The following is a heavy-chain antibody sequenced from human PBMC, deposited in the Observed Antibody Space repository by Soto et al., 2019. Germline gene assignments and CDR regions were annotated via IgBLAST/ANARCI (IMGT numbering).Heavy chain of an antibody. V-gene: IGHV4-31*03. CDR3: ARDQGHSYYYYYGMDV. CDR2: IYYSGST. J-gene: IGHJ6*02. Sequence: SETLSLTCTVSGGSISSGGYYWSWIRQHPGKGLEWIGYIYYSGSTYYNPSPKSRVTISVDTSKNQFSLKLSSVTAADTAVYYCARDQGHSYYYYYGMDVWGQGTTVTVSS. CDR1: GGSISSGGYY.